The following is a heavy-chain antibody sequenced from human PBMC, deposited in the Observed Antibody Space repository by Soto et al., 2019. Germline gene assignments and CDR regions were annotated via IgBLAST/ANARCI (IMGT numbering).Heavy chain of an antibody. CDR2: IIPIFGTE. CDR3: ASTYSGYDAYYYGRDV. CDR1: GGTFSSYA. Sequence: QVQLVQSGAGVKKPGSSVKVSCKASGGTFSSYAISWVRQAPGQGLEWMGGIIPIFGTENYAQKFQGRVTIAADESTSTAYMELSRLRSDDTAVYYGASTYSGYDAYYYGRDVWGQGTTVTFAS. V-gene: IGHV1-69*01. J-gene: IGHJ6*02. D-gene: IGHD5-12*01.